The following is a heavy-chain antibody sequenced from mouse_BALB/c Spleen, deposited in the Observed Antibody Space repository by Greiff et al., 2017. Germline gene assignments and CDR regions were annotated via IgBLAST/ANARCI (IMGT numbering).Heavy chain of an antibody. CDR3: ARNGNYAMDY. V-gene: IGHV2-2*02. Sequence: VQVVESGPGLVQPSQSLSISCTVSGFSLTSYGVHWVRQSPGKGLEWLGVIWSGGSTDYNAAFISRLSISKDNSKSQVFFKMNSLQANDTAIYYCARNGNYAMDYWGQGTSVTVSS. CDR2: IWSGGST. J-gene: IGHJ4*01. CDR1: GFSLTSYG. D-gene: IGHD1-1*02.